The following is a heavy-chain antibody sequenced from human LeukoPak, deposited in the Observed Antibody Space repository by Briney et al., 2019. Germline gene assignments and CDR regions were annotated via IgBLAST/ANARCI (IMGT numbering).Heavy chain of an antibody. D-gene: IGHD6-13*01. V-gene: IGHV3-53*01. CDR2: IYSGGST. CDR1: GFTVSSNY. J-gene: IGHJ4*02. CDR3: ARDLLAAGFDY. Sequence: GGSLRLSCAASGFTVSSNYMSWVRQAPGKGLEWVSVIYSGGSTYYADSVKSRFTISRDNSKNTLYLQMNSLRAEDTAVYYCARDLLAAGFDYWGQGTLVTVSS.